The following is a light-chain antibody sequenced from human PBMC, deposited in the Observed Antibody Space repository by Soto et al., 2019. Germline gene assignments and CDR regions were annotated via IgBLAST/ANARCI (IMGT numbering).Light chain of an antibody. CDR1: SSDVGGYNY. J-gene: IGLJ2*01. CDR2: DVS. CDR3: SSYTRSSTLYVV. Sequence: QSALTQPASVSGSPGQSITISCTETSSDVGGYNYVSWYQQHPGKAPKLMIYDVSNRPSGVSNRFSGSKSGNTASLTISGLQAEDEADYYCSSYTRSSTLYVVFGGGTKVTVL. V-gene: IGLV2-14*01.